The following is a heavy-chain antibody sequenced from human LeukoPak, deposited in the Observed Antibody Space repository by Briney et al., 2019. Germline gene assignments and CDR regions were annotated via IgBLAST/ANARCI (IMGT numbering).Heavy chain of an antibody. D-gene: IGHD2-2*01. CDR1: GYTFTTYG. CDR3: ARGRRLGYCSSTSCYLVY. CDR2: INPSGGST. J-gene: IGHJ4*02. V-gene: IGHV1-46*01. Sequence: GASVKVSCKTSGYTFTTYGINWVRQAPGQGLEWMGIINPSGGSTSYAQKFQGRVTMTRDTSTSTDYMELSSLRSEDTAVYYCARGRRLGYCSSTSCYLVYWGQGTLVTVSS.